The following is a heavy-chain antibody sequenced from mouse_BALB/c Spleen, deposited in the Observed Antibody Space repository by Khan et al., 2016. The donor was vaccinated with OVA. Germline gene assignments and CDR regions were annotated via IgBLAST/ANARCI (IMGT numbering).Heavy chain of an antibody. CDR3: ARWFAY. CDR2: INYSGGT. CDR1: GYSITCDYA. Sequence: EVQLVESGPGLVKPSQSLSLTCTVTGYSITCDYAWNWIRQFPGNKLEWMGYINYSGGTSYLPSLKSRISITRDTSKNQFFLQLNSVTTEDSATYYCARWFAYWGQGTLVTVS. J-gene: IGHJ3*01. V-gene: IGHV3-2*02.